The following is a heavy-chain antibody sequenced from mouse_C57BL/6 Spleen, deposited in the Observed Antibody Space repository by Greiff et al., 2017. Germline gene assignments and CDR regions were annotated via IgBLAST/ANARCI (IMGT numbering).Heavy chain of an antibody. CDR1: GYAFTNYL. CDR3: ARERVTTVVPYWYFDV. J-gene: IGHJ1*03. Sequence: QVQLQQSGAELVRPGTSVKVSCKASGYAFTNYLIEWVKQRPGQGLEWIGVINPGSGGTNYNEKLKGKATLTADKSSSTVYMQLSSMTSEDAEVYFCARERVTTVVPYWYFDVWGTGTTVTVSS. CDR2: INPGSGGT. D-gene: IGHD1-1*01. V-gene: IGHV1-54*01.